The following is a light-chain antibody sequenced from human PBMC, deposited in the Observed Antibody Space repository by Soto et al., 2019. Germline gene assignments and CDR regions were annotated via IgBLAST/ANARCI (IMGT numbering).Light chain of an antibody. CDR3: QHYKESST. CDR1: QSISSW. Sequence: DIQMTQSPSTLSASVGDRVTITCRARQSISSWLAGYQQKPWKAPKLLIYEASNLEFGVPPRFSGSGFGTEFTLTISSLQPHEFATYYWQHYKESSTFGQGTRLEIK. CDR2: EAS. J-gene: IGKJ1*01. V-gene: IGKV1-5*03.